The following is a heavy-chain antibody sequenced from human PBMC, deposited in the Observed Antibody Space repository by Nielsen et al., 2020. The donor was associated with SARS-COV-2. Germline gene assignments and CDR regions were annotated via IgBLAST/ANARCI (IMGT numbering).Heavy chain of an antibody. D-gene: IGHD2/OR15-2a*01. CDR3: AKDIKIGVIVPGGFDY. CDR1: GGSISSGGYY. V-gene: IGHV4-31*03. Sequence: SETLSLTCTVSGGSISSGGYYWSWIRQHPGKGLEWIGYIYYSGSTYYNPSLKSRVTISVDTSKNQFSLKLSSVTAADTALYYCAKDIKIGVIVPGGFDYWGQGTLVTVSS. CDR2: IYYSGST. J-gene: IGHJ4*02.